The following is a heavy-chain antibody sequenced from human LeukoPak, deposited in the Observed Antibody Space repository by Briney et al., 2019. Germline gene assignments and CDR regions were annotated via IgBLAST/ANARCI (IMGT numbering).Heavy chain of an antibody. J-gene: IGHJ6*03. CDR3: ARDVAPRPYCYMDV. CDR2: ISGSGDSP. V-gene: IGHV3-23*01. Sequence: GGSLRLSCAASEFTFTNYALSWVRQAPGKGLEWVSAISGSGDSPYYADSVKGRFTISRDNSKNTLFLQMTSLRAEDTAVYYCARDVAPRPYCYMDVWGRGTTVTVSS. D-gene: IGHD6-6*01. CDR1: EFTFTNYA.